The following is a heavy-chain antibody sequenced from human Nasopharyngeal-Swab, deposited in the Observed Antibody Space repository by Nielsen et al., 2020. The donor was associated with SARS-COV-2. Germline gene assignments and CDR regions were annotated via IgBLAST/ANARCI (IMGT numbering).Heavy chain of an antibody. CDR3: ARARDGYNLAY. J-gene: IGHJ4*02. Sequence: WIRQPPGKGLVWVSRINSDGSSTTYADFVKGRFTISRDNAKNTLYLQMNSLRAEDTAVYYCARARDGYNLAYWGQGTLVTVSS. CDR2: INSDGSST. D-gene: IGHD5-24*01. V-gene: IGHV3-74*01.